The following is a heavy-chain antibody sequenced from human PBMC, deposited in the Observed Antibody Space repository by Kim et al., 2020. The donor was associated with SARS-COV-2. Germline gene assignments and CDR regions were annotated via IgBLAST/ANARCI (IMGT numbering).Heavy chain of an antibody. D-gene: IGHD6-13*01. CDR3: ARDHAATGVTFYYYGMDV. CDR1: GYTFTSYT. Sequence: ASVKVSCKASGYTFTSYTMHWVRQAPGQRLEWMGWINSGNGNTVYSQKFQGRVTITRDTSASTAYMELSSLRSEDTAVYYCARDHAATGVTFYYYGMDVWGLGTTVTVSS. V-gene: IGHV1-3*01. J-gene: IGHJ6*02. CDR2: INSGNGNT.